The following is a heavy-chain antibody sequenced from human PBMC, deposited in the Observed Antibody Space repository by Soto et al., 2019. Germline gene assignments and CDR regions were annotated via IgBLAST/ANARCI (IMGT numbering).Heavy chain of an antibody. D-gene: IGHD2-2*01. CDR2: ISAYKAHT. CDR1: GYTFNSYG. J-gene: IGHJ6*02. Sequence: QVRLVQSGAEVRKPGASVKVSCKASGYTFNSYGITWVRQAPGQGLEWMGWISAYKAHTNYAQKLQGRVTMTTDTSTSTAYMELRSLRSEDTAVYYCAREDLVVVPSALRYYGMDVWGQGTTVTVSS. CDR3: AREDLVVVPSALRYYGMDV. V-gene: IGHV1-18*01.